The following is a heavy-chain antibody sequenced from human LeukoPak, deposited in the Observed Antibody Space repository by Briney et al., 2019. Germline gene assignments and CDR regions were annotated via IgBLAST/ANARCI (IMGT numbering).Heavy chain of an antibody. Sequence: KPSETLSLXCAVYGGSFSGYYWSWIRQPPGKGLEWIGEINHSGSTNYNPSLKSRVTISVDTSKNQFSLKLSSVTAADTAVYYCARGPGYSSGWYRYWGQGTLVTVSS. CDR1: GGSFSGYY. D-gene: IGHD6-19*01. CDR2: INHSGST. J-gene: IGHJ4*02. V-gene: IGHV4-34*01. CDR3: ARGPGYSSGWYRY.